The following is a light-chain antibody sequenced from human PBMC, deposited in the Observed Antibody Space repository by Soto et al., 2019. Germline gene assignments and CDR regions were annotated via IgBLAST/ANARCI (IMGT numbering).Light chain of an antibody. CDR2: DVS. CDR3: GSYTATRTVV. CDR1: SSDIGGYNH. V-gene: IGLV2-14*03. J-gene: IGLJ3*02. Sequence: QSALTQPASVSGSPGQSITIACTGTSSDIGGYNHVSWYQVHPGKAPRLVIYDVSIRPPAVSDRFSGSTSGNTASLTISGLQAEDEAVYYCGSYTATRTVVFGGGTKLTVL.